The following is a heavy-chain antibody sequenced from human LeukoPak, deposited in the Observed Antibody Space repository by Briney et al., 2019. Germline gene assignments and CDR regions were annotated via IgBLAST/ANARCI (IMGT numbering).Heavy chain of an antibody. Sequence: GGSLRLSCTASGFTFSTYWMSWVRQAPGKGLECVASIKQDGSEKEYVDSVKGRFTIPRDNAKNSLYLQMISLRADDTAVYFCARWRGAQSEFEFWGQGTLVTVSS. V-gene: IGHV3-7*01. CDR1: GFTFSTYW. D-gene: IGHD3-3*01. CDR3: ARWRGAQSEFEF. J-gene: IGHJ4*02. CDR2: IKQDGSEK.